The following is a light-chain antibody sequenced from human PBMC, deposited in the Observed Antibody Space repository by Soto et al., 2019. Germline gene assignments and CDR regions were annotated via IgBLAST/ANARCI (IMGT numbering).Light chain of an antibody. CDR2: TNN. CDR1: SSNTGSRP. Sequence: QSVLTQPPSASGTPGQRVTISCSGSSSNTGSRPVNWYQQLPGTAPKLLIYTNNQRPSGVPDRFSGSKSGTSASLVIGGLQSEDEADYYCAAWDDSLNGRFVFGTGTKVTVL. V-gene: IGLV1-44*01. J-gene: IGLJ1*01. CDR3: AAWDDSLNGRFV.